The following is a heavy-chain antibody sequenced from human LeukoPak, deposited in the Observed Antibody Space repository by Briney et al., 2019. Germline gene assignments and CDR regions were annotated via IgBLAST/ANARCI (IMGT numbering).Heavy chain of an antibody. CDR1: GYTFNIHG. CDR2: ISGSGGNT. Sequence: GGSLRLSCAASGYTFNIHGMNWVRQAPGKGLEWVSTISGSGGNTYYADSVKGRFTVSGDNSKSTLSLQMKSLRAEDTAIYYCAKGLRPYDSSGRDAFDIWGQGTMVTVSS. D-gene: IGHD3-22*01. CDR3: AKGLRPYDSSGRDAFDI. J-gene: IGHJ3*02. V-gene: IGHV3-23*01.